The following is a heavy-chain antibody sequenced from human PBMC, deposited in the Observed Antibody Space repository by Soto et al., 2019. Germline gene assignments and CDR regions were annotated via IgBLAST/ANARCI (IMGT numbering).Heavy chain of an antibody. CDR1: GDSITTYY. Sequence: XETLSLTCTVSGDSITTYYWNWIRQPAGKGLEWIGRIYRSGGTNYNASLKSRVTMSLDTSKNQFSLRLSSVTAADTAVYYCARDNGNYYPYFDYWGQGTLVTVSS. D-gene: IGHD1-26*01. J-gene: IGHJ4*02. CDR2: IYRSGGT. V-gene: IGHV4-4*07. CDR3: ARDNGNYYPYFDY.